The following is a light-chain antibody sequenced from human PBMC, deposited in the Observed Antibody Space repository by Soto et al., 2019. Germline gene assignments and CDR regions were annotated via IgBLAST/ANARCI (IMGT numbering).Light chain of an antibody. Sequence: QSVLTQPPSASGSPGQSVTISCTGTSSDVGGYNFVSWYQQHPGKAPKLMIYEVHKRPSGVPDRFSGSKSGNTASLTVSGLQAEDEADYYCNSYAGSNHYVFGNGTKVT. V-gene: IGLV2-8*01. J-gene: IGLJ1*01. CDR3: NSYAGSNHYV. CDR2: EVH. CDR1: SSDVGGYNF.